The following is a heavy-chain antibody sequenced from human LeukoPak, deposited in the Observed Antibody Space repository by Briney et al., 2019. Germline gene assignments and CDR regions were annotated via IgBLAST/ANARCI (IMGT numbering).Heavy chain of an antibody. CDR2: INPNSGGT. CDR3: ASAHFWSGYYYSPDV. V-gene: IGHV1-2*02. Sequence: GASVKVSCKASGYTFTGYYMHWVRQAPGQGLEWMGWINPNSGGTNYAQKFQGRVTMTRDTSVSTAYMELSRLRSDDTAVYYCASAHFWSGYYYSPDVWGKGTTVTVSS. D-gene: IGHD3-3*02. J-gene: IGHJ6*04. CDR1: GYTFTGYY.